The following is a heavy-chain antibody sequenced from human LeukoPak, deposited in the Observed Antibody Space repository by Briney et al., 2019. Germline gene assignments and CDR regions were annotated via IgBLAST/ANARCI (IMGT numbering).Heavy chain of an antibody. D-gene: IGHD3-10*01. V-gene: IGHV3-30*02. CDR1: GFTFSSYG. CDR2: IRYDGSNK. J-gene: IGHJ1*01. CDR3: AKDRGYYYGSGVTYSEYFQH. Sequence: GGSLRLSCAASGFTFSSYGMHWVRQAPGKGLEWVAFIRYDGSNKYYADSVKGRFTISRDNSKNTLYLQMNSLRAEDTAVYYCAKDRGYYYGSGVTYSEYFQHWGQGTLVTVSS.